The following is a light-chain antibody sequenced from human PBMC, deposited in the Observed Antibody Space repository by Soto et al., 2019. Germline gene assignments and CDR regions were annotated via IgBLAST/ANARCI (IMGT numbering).Light chain of an antibody. V-gene: IGLV2-8*01. Sequence: QSALTQPPSASVSPGQSVTISCTGTSGDVGGYDYVSWYQQHPGKAPKLMIFEVSKRPSGVPDRFSGSKSGNTASLTVSGLQAEDEADYYCSSYAGNTKGVFGTGTKVTVL. CDR1: SGDVGGYDY. J-gene: IGLJ1*01. CDR3: SSYAGNTKGV. CDR2: EVS.